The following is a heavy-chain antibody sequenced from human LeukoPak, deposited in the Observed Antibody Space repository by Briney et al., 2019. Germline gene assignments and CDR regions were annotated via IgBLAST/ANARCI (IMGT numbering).Heavy chain of an antibody. CDR2: LLYSGFT. J-gene: IGHJ4*02. D-gene: IGHD3-16*01. Sequence: SETLSLTCTVSGGSISSSSYYWGWIRQPPGKGLEWIGGLLYSGFTYYHPSLKSRVSISVDTSKNQFSLKLTSVTAADTAVYFCFADRGGDQGDSWGQGTLVTVSS. V-gene: IGHV4-39*07. CDR3: FADRGGDQGDS. CDR1: GGSISSSSYY.